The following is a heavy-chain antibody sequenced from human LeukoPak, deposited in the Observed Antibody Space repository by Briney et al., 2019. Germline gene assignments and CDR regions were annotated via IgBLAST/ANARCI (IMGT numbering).Heavy chain of an antibody. D-gene: IGHD5-24*01. Sequence: KSSETLSLTCTVSGGSIRGNYWTWIRQSAGKGLEWIGRIYSSGNTNYNPSLQSRVTMSVDTSKNQFSLKLTSVTAADTAVYYCARGDDGDSWGQGTLVTVSS. J-gene: IGHJ4*02. CDR3: ARGDDGDS. CDR1: GGSIRGNY. V-gene: IGHV4-4*07. CDR2: IYSSGNT.